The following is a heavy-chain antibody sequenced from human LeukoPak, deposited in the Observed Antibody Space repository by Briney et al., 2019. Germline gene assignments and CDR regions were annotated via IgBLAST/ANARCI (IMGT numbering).Heavy chain of an antibody. D-gene: IGHD6-13*01. CDR3: AKALNAGYSSSWYCMDV. Sequence: GGSLRLSCAASGFTFSSYGMHWVRQAPGKGLEWVAFIRYDGSNKYYADSVKGRFTISRDNSKNTLYLQMNSLRAEDTAVYYCAKALNAGYSSSWYCMDVWGKGTTVTISS. CDR1: GFTFSSYG. J-gene: IGHJ6*03. V-gene: IGHV3-30*02. CDR2: IRYDGSNK.